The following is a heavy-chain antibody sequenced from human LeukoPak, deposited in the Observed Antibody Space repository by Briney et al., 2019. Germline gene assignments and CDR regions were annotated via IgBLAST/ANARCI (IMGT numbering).Heavy chain of an antibody. CDR1: GYTFTGYY. CDR2: INPNSGGT. CDR3: ARGDIVVVGLRKYGMDV. V-gene: IGHV1-2*02. Sequence: ASVKVSCKASGYTFTGYYMHWVRQAPRQGLEWMGWINPNSGGTNYAQKFQGRVTMTRDTSISTAYMELSRLRSDDTAVYYCARGDIVVVGLRKYGMDVWGQGTTVTVSS. D-gene: IGHD2-2*01. J-gene: IGHJ6*02.